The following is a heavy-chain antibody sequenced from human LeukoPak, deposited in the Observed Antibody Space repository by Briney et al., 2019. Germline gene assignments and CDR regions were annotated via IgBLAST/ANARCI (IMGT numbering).Heavy chain of an antibody. J-gene: IGHJ4*02. V-gene: IGHV4-59*01. CDR2: NYYSGST. Sequence: SETLSLPCTVSGGLISRYYWSWLRQPPGKALVWIGYNYYSGSTNYNPSLKSRVTISVDTSKNQFSLKLSSVTAADTAVYYCARVSGSYYAYYFDYWGQGTLVTVSS. D-gene: IGHD1-26*01. CDR1: GGLISRYY. CDR3: ARVSGSYYAYYFDY.